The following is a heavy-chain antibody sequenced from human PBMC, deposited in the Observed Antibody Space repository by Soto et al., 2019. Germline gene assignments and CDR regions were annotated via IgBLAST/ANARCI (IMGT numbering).Heavy chain of an antibody. D-gene: IGHD6-19*01. Sequence: QVQLQESGPGLVKPSGTLSLTCAVSSGSISSSNWWSWVRQPPGKGLEWIGEIYHIGSTNYNPSLKSRVTISVDKSKNQFSLKLSSVTAADTAVYYCARVRSSGWYNFRDAFDIWGQGTMVTVSS. CDR1: SGSISSSNW. V-gene: IGHV4-4*02. CDR3: ARVRSSGWYNFRDAFDI. CDR2: IYHIGST. J-gene: IGHJ3*02.